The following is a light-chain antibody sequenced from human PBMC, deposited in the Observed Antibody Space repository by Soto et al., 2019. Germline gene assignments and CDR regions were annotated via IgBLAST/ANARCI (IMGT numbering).Light chain of an antibody. V-gene: IGKV1-39*01. Sequence: DIQMTQSPSSLSASVGDRVTITCRASQSISSYLNWYQHKPGKAPKLLIYAASSLQSGVPSRFSGSGSWTDFTLTISTLQPEDFATYYCQQSYSTPRTFGQGNKVDIK. CDR3: QQSYSTPRT. CDR1: QSISSY. J-gene: IGKJ1*01. CDR2: AAS.